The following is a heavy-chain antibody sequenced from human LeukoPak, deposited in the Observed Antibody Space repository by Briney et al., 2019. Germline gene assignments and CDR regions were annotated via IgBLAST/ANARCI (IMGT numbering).Heavy chain of an antibody. D-gene: IGHD1-20*01. V-gene: IGHV4-4*07. CDR3: ARELITKADAFDI. J-gene: IGHJ3*02. Sequence: PSETLSLTCNVSGGSISNYYWNWIRQPAGKGLEWIGRFYARGNTNYNPSLKSRVTMSVDTSKNQLSLKLTSVTAADTAVYYCARELITKADAFDIWGQGTMVTVSS. CDR1: GGSISNYY. CDR2: FYARGNT.